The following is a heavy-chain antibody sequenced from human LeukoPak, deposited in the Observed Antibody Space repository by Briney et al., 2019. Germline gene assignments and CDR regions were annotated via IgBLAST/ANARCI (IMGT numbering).Heavy chain of an antibody. D-gene: IGHD3-10*01. CDR1: GYTFIGNY. Sequence: ASVKVSCKPSGYTFIGNYLHWVRQAPGQGLKWMGWINPNSGGTNYAQKFQGRVTMTSDTSITTAYMELSRLTSDDTAIYYCARAPYGSGSYWGQGTLVTVSS. V-gene: IGHV1-2*02. CDR3: ARAPYGSGSY. J-gene: IGHJ4*02. CDR2: INPNSGGT.